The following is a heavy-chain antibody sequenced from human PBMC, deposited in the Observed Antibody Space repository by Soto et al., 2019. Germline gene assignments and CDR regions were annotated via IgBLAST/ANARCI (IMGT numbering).Heavy chain of an antibody. CDR1: GGSISRTNW. CDR2: IYHSGTT. J-gene: IGHJ4*02. Sequence: SETLSVTCAVSGGSISRTNWWSWVRQPPGKGLEWIGEIYHSGTTNYNPSLKSRVTMSVDKSKNQFSLKLSSVTAADTAVYYCAKSITFDWLFFDYWGRGTLVTVSS. D-gene: IGHD3-9*01. V-gene: IGHV4-4*02. CDR3: AKSITFDWLFFDY.